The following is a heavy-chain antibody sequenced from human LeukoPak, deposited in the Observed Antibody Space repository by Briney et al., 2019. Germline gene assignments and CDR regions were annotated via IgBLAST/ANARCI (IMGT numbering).Heavy chain of an antibody. J-gene: IGHJ5*02. Sequence: GGSLRLSCAASGLTFSSYNMKWVRQAPGKGLEWVSSISSSSSYIYYADSVKGRFTISRDNAKNSLYLQMNSLRAEDTAVYYCARNFGGLVVSDPFDPWGQGTLVTVSS. D-gene: IGHD2-15*01. CDR3: ARNFGGLVVSDPFDP. V-gene: IGHV3-21*01. CDR1: GLTFSSYN. CDR2: ISSSSSYI.